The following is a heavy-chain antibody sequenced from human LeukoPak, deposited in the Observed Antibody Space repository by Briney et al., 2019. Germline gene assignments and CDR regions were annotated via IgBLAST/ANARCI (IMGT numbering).Heavy chain of an antibody. Sequence: GGSLRLSCAASGFTFITYSMNWVRQAPGKGLEWVSSISSSSNYIYYADSVRGRFTISRDNAKNSLSLQMNSLRVEDTAVYYCARDLDGDYGWHFDLWGRGTLVTVSS. CDR1: GFTFITYS. CDR2: ISSSSNYI. CDR3: ARDLDGDYGWHFDL. D-gene: IGHD4-17*01. J-gene: IGHJ2*01. V-gene: IGHV3-21*01.